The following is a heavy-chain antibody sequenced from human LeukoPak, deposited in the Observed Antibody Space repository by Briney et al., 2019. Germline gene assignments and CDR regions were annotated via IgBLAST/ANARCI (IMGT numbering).Heavy chain of an antibody. CDR1: GGTFSSYA. CDR3: ARHPVVLFGFLGYFDY. Sequence: SVKVSCKASGGTFSSYAISWVRQAPGQGLEWMGGIIPIFGTANYAQKFQGRVTITTDESTSTAYMELSSLRSEDTAVYYCARHPVVLFGFLGYFDYWGQGTLVTVSS. CDR2: IIPIFGTA. J-gene: IGHJ4*02. V-gene: IGHV1-69*05. D-gene: IGHD4-23*01.